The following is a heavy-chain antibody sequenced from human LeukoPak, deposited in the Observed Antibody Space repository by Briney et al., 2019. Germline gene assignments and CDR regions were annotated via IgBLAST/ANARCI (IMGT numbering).Heavy chain of an antibody. CDR2: INHSGST. CDR1: GGSFSGYY. V-gene: IGHV4-34*01. D-gene: IGHD2-2*01. CDR3: ARAIVVVPAAIKGPKYYFVY. Sequence: KPSETLSLTCAVYGGSFSGYYWSWIRQPPGKGLEWIGEINHSGSTNYNPSLKSRVTISVDTSKNQFSLKLSSVTAADTAVYYCARAIVVVPAAIKGPKYYFVYWGQGTLVTVSS. J-gene: IGHJ4*02.